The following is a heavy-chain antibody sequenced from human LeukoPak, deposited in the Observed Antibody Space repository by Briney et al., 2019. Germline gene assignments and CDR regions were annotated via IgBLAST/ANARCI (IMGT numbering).Heavy chain of an antibody. CDR3: ASGDDILTGSFDY. J-gene: IGHJ4*02. V-gene: IGHV3-7*03. CDR1: GFTFSSYW. CDR2: IKQDGSEK. Sequence: GGSLRLSCAASGFTFSSYWMSWVRQAPGKGLEWVANIKQDGSEKYYVDSVKGRFTISRDNAKNSLYLQMNSLRAEDTAVYYCASGDDILTGSFDYRGQGTLVTVSS. D-gene: IGHD3-9*01.